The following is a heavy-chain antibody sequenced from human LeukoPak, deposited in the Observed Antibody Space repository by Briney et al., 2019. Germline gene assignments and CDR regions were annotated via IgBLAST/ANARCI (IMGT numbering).Heavy chain of an antibody. CDR1: GGTFSSYA. CDR3: ATVSSGYYGIDY. V-gene: IGHV1-69*13. J-gene: IGHJ4*02. CDR2: IIPIFGTA. Sequence: SVKVSCKASGGTFSSYAISWVRQAPGQGLEWMGGIIPIFGTANYAQKFQGRDTITADESTSTAYMELSSLRSEDTAVYYCATVSSGYYGIDYWGQGTLVTVSS. D-gene: IGHD3-22*01.